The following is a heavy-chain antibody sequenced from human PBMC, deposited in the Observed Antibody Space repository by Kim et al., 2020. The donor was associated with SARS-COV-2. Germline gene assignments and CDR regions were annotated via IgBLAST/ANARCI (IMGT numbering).Heavy chain of an antibody. D-gene: IGHD3-3*01. CDR1: GGTFSSYA. CDR3: ARIMRSGNEIVDYGMDV. CDR2: IIPIFGTA. J-gene: IGHJ6*02. Sequence: SVKVSCKASGGTFSSYAISWVRQAPGQGLESMGGIIPIFGTANYAQKFQGRVTITADESTSTAYMELSSLRSEDTAVYYCARIMRSGNEIVDYGMDVWGQGTTVTVSS. V-gene: IGHV1-69*13.